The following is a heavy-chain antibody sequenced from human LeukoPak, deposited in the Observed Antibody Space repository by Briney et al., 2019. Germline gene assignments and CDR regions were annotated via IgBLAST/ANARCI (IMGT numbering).Heavy chain of an antibody. CDR2: ISSSSGYT. Sequence: GGSLRLSCAASGFTFSDYYMSWIRQAPGKGLEWASYISSSSGYTNYADSVKGRFTISRDNAKNSLYLQMDSLRAEDTAVYYCAGTHYYAFDIWGQGTMVTVSS. V-gene: IGHV3-11*03. D-gene: IGHD3-10*01. CDR3: AGTHYYAFDI. J-gene: IGHJ3*02. CDR1: GFTFSDYY.